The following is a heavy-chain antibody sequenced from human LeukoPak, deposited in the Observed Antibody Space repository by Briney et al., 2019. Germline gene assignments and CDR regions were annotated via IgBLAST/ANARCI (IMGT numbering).Heavy chain of an antibody. Sequence: SETLSLTCGVSGGSISSTNWWSWVRQPPGQGLEWIGEISLSGLTNYNPSLKSRVTMSLDKSKNHLSLNLTSVTAADTAVYYCSRESGAFSPFGYWGRGTLVTVSS. CDR3: SRESGAFSPFGY. D-gene: IGHD1-26*01. CDR1: GGSISSTNW. J-gene: IGHJ4*02. CDR2: ISLSGLT. V-gene: IGHV4-4*02.